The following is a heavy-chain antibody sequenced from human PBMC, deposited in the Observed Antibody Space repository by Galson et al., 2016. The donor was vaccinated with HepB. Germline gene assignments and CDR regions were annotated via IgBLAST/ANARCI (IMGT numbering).Heavy chain of an antibody. Sequence: SLRLSCAASGFTFSAYAMAWARQAPGKGLEWVAGISDSGANTYYADSVRGRFSISRDDSKSTLYLQMTNLRVEDTALYYCVADHGGLDCFDCWGRGTMVTVSS. D-gene: IGHD4-23*01. J-gene: IGHJ3*01. V-gene: IGHV3-23*01. CDR2: ISDSGANT. CDR1: GFTFSAYA. CDR3: VADHGGLDCFDC.